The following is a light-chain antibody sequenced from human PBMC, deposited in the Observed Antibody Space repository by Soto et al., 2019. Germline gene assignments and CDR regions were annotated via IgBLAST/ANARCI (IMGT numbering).Light chain of an antibody. CDR1: SSDVGGYNY. V-gene: IGLV2-14*01. CDR2: EVI. Sequence: QSALTQPASVSGSPGQWITISCTGTSSDVGGYNYVSWYQQRPGKAPKLMIYEVINRPSGVSNRFSGSKSGNTASLTISGLQAEDEADYYCSSYTSSSTVVFGGGTKLTVL. J-gene: IGLJ3*02. CDR3: SSYTSSSTVV.